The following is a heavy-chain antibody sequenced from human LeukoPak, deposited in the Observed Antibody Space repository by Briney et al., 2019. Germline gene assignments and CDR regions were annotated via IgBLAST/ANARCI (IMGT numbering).Heavy chain of an antibody. Sequence: SETLSLTCTVSGGSISSSSYYWGWIRQPPGKGLEWIGEINHSGSTNYNPSLKSRVTISVDTSKNQFSLKLSSVTAADTAVYYCATPYGMDVWGQGTTVTVSS. CDR3: ATPYGMDV. J-gene: IGHJ6*02. CDR1: GGSISSSSYY. V-gene: IGHV4-39*07. CDR2: INHSGST.